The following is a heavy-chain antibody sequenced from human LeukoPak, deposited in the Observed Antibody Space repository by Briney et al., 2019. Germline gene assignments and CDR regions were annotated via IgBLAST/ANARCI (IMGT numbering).Heavy chain of an antibody. CDR1: GFTFKSSI. J-gene: IGHJ4*01. Sequence: GGSLRLSCVTSGFTFKSSIISWVRQAPGKGLEGVAFIGQFTGDIFYADSVKGRFNISRDDAKDSVYLQMNSLRVDDTAVYFCARDPYTGSTFDYWGQGSLVTVSS. D-gene: IGHD1-1*01. CDR2: IGQFTGDI. V-gene: IGHV3-21*01. CDR3: ARDPYTGSTFDY.